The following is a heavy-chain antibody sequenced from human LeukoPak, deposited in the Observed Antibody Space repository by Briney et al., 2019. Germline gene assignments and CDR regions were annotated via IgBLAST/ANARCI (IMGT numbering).Heavy chain of an antibody. V-gene: IGHV3-23*01. J-gene: IGHJ4*02. CDR3: AKHFCTGLDCSLFDS. CDR1: GFTFSNYG. CDR2: IRSAVDTT. D-gene: IGHD3/OR15-3a*01. Sequence: QAGGSLRLSCAASGFTFSNYGVSWVRQAPGKGLELVSGIRSAVDTTHYADSVKGRVIISRDNSKNTLSLQLNSLRPEDTALYYCAKHFCTGLDCSLFDSWGQGTLVTVSS.